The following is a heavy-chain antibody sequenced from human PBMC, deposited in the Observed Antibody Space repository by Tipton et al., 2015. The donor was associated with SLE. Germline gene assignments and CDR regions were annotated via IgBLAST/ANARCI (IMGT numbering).Heavy chain of an antibody. Sequence: TLSLTCTVSGDSINTRYYWSWVRQPAGKGLEWIGRLYPGGSTNYNPALKSRVTISIDTSKNQFSLNLRSVTAADTAVYYCARVKNYDFWSGWAAFDIWGQGTMVTVSS. V-gene: IGHV4-61*02. CDR1: GDSINTRYY. J-gene: IGHJ3*02. D-gene: IGHD3-3*01. CDR2: LYPGGST. CDR3: ARVKNYDFWSGWAAFDI.